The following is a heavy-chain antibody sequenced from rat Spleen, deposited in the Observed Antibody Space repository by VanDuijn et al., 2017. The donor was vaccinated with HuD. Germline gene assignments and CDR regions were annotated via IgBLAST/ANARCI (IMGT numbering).Heavy chain of an antibody. D-gene: IGHD1-9*01. CDR1: GFTFNNYW. V-gene: IGHV5-31*01. CDR2: ITDTGGTT. Sequence: EVQLVESGGGLVQPGRSLKLSCVASGFTFNNYWMTWIRQAPGKGLEWVASITDTGGTTYYPESVKGRFTVSRDNARSTLYLQMESLRSEDTATYYCAKVTYYGYYYFDYWGQGVMVTVSS. CDR3: AKVTYYGYYYFDY. J-gene: IGHJ2*01.